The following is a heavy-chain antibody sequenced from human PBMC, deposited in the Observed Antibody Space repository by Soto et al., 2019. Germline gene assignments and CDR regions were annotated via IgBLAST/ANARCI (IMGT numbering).Heavy chain of an antibody. J-gene: IGHJ4*02. CDR3: AKDLVRGVINRGFDY. CDR1: GFTFSSYG. V-gene: IGHV3-30*18. D-gene: IGHD3-10*01. Sequence: QVQLVESGGGVVQPGRSLRLSCAASGFTFSSYGMHWVRQAPGKGLEWVAVISYDGSNKYYADSVKGRFTISRDNSKNTLYLQMNSLRAEDTAVYYCAKDLVRGVINRGFDYWGQGTLVTVSS. CDR2: ISYDGSNK.